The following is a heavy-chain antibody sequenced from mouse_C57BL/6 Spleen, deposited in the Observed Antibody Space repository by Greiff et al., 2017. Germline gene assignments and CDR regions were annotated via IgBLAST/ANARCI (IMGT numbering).Heavy chain of an antibody. CDR3: ASEGSYYSNYVAAY. Sequence: EVQLQQSGPELVKPGASVKISCKASGYTFTDYYMNWVKQSHGKSLEWIGDINPNNGGTSYNQKFKGKATLTVDKSSSTAYMELRSLTSEDSAVYYCASEGSYYSNYVAAYWGQGTLVTVSA. CDR1: GYTFTDYY. V-gene: IGHV1-26*01. CDR2: INPNNGGT. J-gene: IGHJ3*01. D-gene: IGHD2-5*01.